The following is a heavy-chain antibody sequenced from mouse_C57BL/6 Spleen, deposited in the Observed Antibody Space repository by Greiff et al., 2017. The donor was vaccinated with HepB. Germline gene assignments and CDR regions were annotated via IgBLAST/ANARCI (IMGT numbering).Heavy chain of an antibody. D-gene: IGHD1-1*01. CDR2: IYPRSGNT. V-gene: IGHV1-81*01. J-gene: IGHJ4*01. CDR1: GYTFTSYG. CDR3: ARKGITTVDAMDY. Sequence: VQLQQSGAELARPGASVKLSCKASGYTFTSYGISWVKQRTGQGLEWIGEIYPRSGNTYYNEKFKGKATLTADKSSSTAYMELRILTSEDSAVYFCARKGITTVDAMDYWGQGTSVTVSS.